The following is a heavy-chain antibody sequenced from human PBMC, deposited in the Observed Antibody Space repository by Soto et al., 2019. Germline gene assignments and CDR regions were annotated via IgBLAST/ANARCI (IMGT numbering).Heavy chain of an antibody. J-gene: IGHJ6*03. CDR1: GGTFSSYA. D-gene: IGHD3-3*01. V-gene: IGHV1-69*13. CDR3: AVWSGYYTYYYYYYYMDV. Sequence: SVKVSCKASGGTFSSYAISWVRQAPGQGLEWMGGIIPIFGTASYAQKFQGRVTITANESISTAYMELSSLRSEDTAVYYCAVWSGYYTYYYYYYYMDVWGKGTTVTVSS. CDR2: IIPIFGTA.